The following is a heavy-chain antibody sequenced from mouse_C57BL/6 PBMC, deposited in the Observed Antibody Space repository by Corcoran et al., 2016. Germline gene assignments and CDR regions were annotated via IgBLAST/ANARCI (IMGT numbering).Heavy chain of an antibody. V-gene: IGHV1-76*01. J-gene: IGHJ1*03. CDR2: IYPGSGNT. D-gene: IGHD2-5*01. CDR3: AREGVYYSNPHWYVDV. Sequence: QVQLKQSGAGLVRPGASLKLSCKASGYTFTDYYIKWVKQRPGQGLEWIARIYPGSGNTYYNEKFKGKATLTAEKSSSTAYMQLSSLTSEDSAVYFCAREGVYYSNPHWYVDVWGTGTTVTVSS. CDR1: GYTFTDYY.